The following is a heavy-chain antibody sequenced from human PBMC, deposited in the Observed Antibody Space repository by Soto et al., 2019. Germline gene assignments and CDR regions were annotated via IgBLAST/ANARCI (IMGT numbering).Heavy chain of an antibody. Sequence: QVQLVQSGAEVKKPGSSVKVSCKASGGTFSSYAISWVRQAPGQGLEWMGGIIPIFGTANYAQKFQGRVTITADESTRTAYMELSSLRSEDTAVYYCARGGGYSYGYYYYGMDVWGQGTTVTVSS. V-gene: IGHV1-69*01. CDR3: ARGGGYSYGYYYYGMDV. J-gene: IGHJ6*02. CDR2: IIPIFGTA. D-gene: IGHD5-18*01. CDR1: GGTFSSYA.